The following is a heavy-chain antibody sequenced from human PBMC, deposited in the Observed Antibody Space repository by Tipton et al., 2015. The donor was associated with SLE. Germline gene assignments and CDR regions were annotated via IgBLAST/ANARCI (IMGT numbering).Heavy chain of an antibody. J-gene: IGHJ4*02. D-gene: IGHD1-1*01. CDR2: IKQDGSEK. V-gene: IGHV3-7*03. Sequence: SLRLSCAASGFTFSSYAMSWVRQAPGKGLEWVANIKQDGSEKYYVDSVKGRFTISRDNAKNSLYLQMNSLRAEDTAVYYCARDPSTTGTTLYWGQGTLVTVSS. CDR3: ARDPSTTGTTLY. CDR1: GFTFSSYA.